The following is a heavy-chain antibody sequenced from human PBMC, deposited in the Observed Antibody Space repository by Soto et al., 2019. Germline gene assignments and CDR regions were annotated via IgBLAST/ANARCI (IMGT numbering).Heavy chain of an antibody. CDR2: ISGSGGST. J-gene: IGHJ6*02. Sequence: PGGSLRLSCAASGVAFSSYAMSWVRQAPGKGLEWVSAISGSGGSTYYADSVKGRFTISRDNSKNTLYLQMNSLRAEDTAVYYCAKALPPSLAGSSYYYYGMDVWGQGTTVTVSS. D-gene: IGHD6-13*01. CDR3: AKALPPSLAGSSYYYYGMDV. V-gene: IGHV3-23*01. CDR1: GVAFSSYA.